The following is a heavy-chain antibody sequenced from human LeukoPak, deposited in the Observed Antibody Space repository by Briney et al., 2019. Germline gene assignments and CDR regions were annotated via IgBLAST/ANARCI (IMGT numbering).Heavy chain of an antibody. Sequence: EASVKVSCKASGYTFTTYYMHWVRQAPGQGLEWMGIINPSGGTTNYAQKFQGRVTMTRDTSTTTVYMELSSLRSEDTAVYYCARQARPRDGYLQNFDYWGQGTLVTVSS. V-gene: IGHV1-46*01. CDR2: INPSGGTT. CDR1: GYTFTTYY. CDR3: ARQARPRDGYLQNFDY. D-gene: IGHD5-24*01. J-gene: IGHJ4*02.